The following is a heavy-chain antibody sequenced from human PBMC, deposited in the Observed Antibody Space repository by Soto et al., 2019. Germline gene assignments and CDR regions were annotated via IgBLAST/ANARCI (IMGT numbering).Heavy chain of an antibody. V-gene: IGHV4-34*01. D-gene: IGHD4-17*01. Sequence: SETLSLTCAVYGGSFSGYYWSWIRQPPGKGLEWIGEINHSGSTNYNPSLKSRVTISVDTSKNQFSLKLSSVTAADTAVYYCARRYGASVAYWGRGTVVTVSS. CDR3: ARRYGASVAY. J-gene: IGHJ4*02. CDR2: INHSGST. CDR1: GGSFSGYY.